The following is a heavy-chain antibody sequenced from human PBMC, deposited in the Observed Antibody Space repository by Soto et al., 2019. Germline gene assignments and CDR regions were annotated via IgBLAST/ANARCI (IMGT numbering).Heavy chain of an antibody. V-gene: IGHV4-39*01. CDR3: ARQYYDFWSGYPDYYYYYGMDV. CDR1: GGSISSSSYY. J-gene: IGHJ6*02. D-gene: IGHD3-3*01. Sequence: ETLSLTCTVSGGSISSSSYYWGWIRQPPGKGLEWIGSIYYSGSTYYNPSLKSRVTMSVDTSKNQFSLKLSSVTAADTAVYYCARQYYDFWSGYPDYYYYYGMDVWGQGTTVTVSS. CDR2: IYYSGST.